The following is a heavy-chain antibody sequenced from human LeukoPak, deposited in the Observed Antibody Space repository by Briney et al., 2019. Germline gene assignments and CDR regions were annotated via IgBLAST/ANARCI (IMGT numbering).Heavy chain of an antibody. CDR3: ATDNYGTLDY. J-gene: IGHJ4*02. CDR1: GYTFTAYY. V-gene: IGHV1-2*02. D-gene: IGHD3-16*01. Sequence: AASVKVSCKASGYTFTAYYIHWVRRAPGQGLEWMGWIDPRSGATKCTQKFQGRVTMTRDTSISTVYLELNGLTFDDTAVYYCATDNYGTLDYWGQGTLATVSS. CDR2: IDPRSGAT.